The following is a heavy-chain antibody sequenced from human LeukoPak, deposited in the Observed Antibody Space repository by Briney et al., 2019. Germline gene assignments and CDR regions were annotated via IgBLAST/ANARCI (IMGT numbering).Heavy chain of an antibody. D-gene: IGHD3-22*01. J-gene: IGHJ3*02. CDR3: ARGPYSYDSSGAFDI. CDR2: ISSSGST. V-gene: IGHV4-61*02. Sequence: SETLSLTCTVSGDSISSGDYYWSWIRQPAGKGLEGIGRISSSGSTNYNPSLKSRVTISVDTSNNQFSLKLSYVTAADTAVYFCARGPYSYDSSGAFDIWGQGTMVTVSS. CDR1: GDSISSGDYY.